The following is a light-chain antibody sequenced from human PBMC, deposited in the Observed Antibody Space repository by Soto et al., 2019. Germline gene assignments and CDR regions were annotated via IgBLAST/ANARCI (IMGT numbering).Light chain of an antibody. CDR2: DAS. CDR1: QSVSSY. CDR3: QQCYNWPIT. J-gene: IGKJ4*01. V-gene: IGKV3-11*01. Sequence: EIVLTQSPATLSLSPGXRATLSCRASQSVSSYLAWYQQKPGQAPRLLIYDASNRATGIPPRFSGSGSGTDFTLTISSLEPEDFAVYYCQQCYNWPITFGGGTKVDIK.